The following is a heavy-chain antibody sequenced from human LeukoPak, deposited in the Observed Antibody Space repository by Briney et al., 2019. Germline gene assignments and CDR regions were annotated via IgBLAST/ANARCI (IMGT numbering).Heavy chain of an antibody. CDR2: IWYDGSNK. CDR3: ARGWYYDSSGANWFDP. V-gene: IGHV3-33*01. D-gene: IGHD3-22*01. Sequence: GGSLRLSCAASGFTFSSYGMHWVRQAPGKGLEWVAVIWYDGSNKYYADSVKGRFTISRDNFKNTLYLQMNSLRAEDTAVYYCARGWYYDSSGANWFDPWGQGTLVTVSS. J-gene: IGHJ5*02. CDR1: GFTFSSYG.